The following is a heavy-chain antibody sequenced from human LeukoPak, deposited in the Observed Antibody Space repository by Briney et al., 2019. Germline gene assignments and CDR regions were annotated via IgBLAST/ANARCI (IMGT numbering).Heavy chain of an antibody. CDR2: IYYSGST. CDR1: GGSISSSSYY. J-gene: IGHJ4*02. Sequence: SETLSLTCTVSGGSISSSSYYWGWIRQPPGKGLEWIGSIYYSGSTYYNPSLKSRITISVDTSKNQFSLKLSSVTAADTAVYYCARVFKGYWGQGTLVTVSS. V-gene: IGHV4-39*01. CDR3: ARVFKGY.